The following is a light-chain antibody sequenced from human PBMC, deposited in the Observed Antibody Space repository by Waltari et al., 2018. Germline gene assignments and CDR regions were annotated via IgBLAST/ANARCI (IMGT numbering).Light chain of an antibody. CDR2: LAS. Sequence: ETVVTQSPATLSMSPGERATLSCRTSQSIGSSLAWYQQRPGQAPRLLIYLASTRATGIPDRFSGSGSETEVTLTISSLQSEDIAVYYCQQYNNWPPGTFGQGTKVEI. J-gene: IGKJ1*01. CDR1: QSIGSS. V-gene: IGKV3-15*01. CDR3: QQYNNWPPGT.